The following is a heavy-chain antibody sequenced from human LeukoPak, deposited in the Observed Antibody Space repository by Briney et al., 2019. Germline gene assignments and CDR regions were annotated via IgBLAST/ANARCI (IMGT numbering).Heavy chain of an antibody. D-gene: IGHD6-6*01. J-gene: IGHJ4*02. CDR3: ARESDAGQLVG. CDR2: IYYSGST. V-gene: IGHV4-31*03. CDR1: GGSISSGGYY. Sequence: SQTLSLTCTVSGGSISSGGYYWSWIRQHPGKGLEWIGYIYYSGSTYYNPSHKSRVTISVDTSKNQFSLKLSSVTAADTAVYYCARESDAGQLVGWGQGTLVTVSS.